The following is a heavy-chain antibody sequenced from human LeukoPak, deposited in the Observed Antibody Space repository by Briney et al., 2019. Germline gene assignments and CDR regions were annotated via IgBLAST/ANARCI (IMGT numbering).Heavy chain of an antibody. J-gene: IGHJ4*02. V-gene: IGHV3-30-3*01. CDR2: ISYDGSNK. D-gene: IGHD2-8*01. CDR1: GFTFSSYA. Sequence: GGSLRLSCAASGFTFSSYAMHWVRQAPGKGLEWVAVISYDGSNKYYADSVKGRFTISRDNSKNTLYLQMNSLRAEDTAVYYCAKEYCSNSVCHSLDYWGQGTLVTVSS. CDR3: AKEYCSNSVCHSLDY.